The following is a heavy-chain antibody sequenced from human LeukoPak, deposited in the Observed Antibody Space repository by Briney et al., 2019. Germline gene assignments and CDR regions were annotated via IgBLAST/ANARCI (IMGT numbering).Heavy chain of an antibody. CDR3: ARVDTWISAFDI. Sequence: PGGSLRLSCAASRFTFSDYYMSWIRQAPGKGLEWVSYISSSGSTIYYADSVKGRFTVSRDNAKNSLYLQMNSLRAEDTAVYYCARVDTWISAFDIWGQGTMVTVSS. CDR1: RFTFSDYY. V-gene: IGHV3-11*01. D-gene: IGHD5-12*01. CDR2: ISSSGSTI. J-gene: IGHJ3*02.